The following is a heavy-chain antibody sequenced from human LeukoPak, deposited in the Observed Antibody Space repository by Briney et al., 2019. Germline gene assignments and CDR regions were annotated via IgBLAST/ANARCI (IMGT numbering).Heavy chain of an antibody. Sequence: GRSLRLSCAASGFTFSSYGMHWVRQAPGKGLEWVAVIWYDGSNKYYADSVKGRFTISRDNSKNTLYLQMNSLRAEDTAVYYCARAEDSTGFDYWGQGTLVTVSS. D-gene: IGHD4-17*01. CDR2: IWYDGSNK. V-gene: IGHV3-33*08. CDR3: ARAEDSTGFDY. J-gene: IGHJ4*02. CDR1: GFTFSSYG.